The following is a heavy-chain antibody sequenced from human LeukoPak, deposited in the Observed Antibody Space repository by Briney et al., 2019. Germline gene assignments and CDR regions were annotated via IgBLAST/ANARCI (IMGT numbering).Heavy chain of an antibody. CDR3: VRGIAAAGLYFDY. CDR1: GGAITSYY. D-gene: IGHD6-13*01. CDR2: IYYSGYT. Sequence: SETLSLTCTVSGGAITSYYWSWIRQPPGKGLEWIGYIYYSGYTNYNPSLNSRVTISVDTSKNQFSLKLRSVTAADTAVYYFVRGIAAAGLYFDYWGQGTLVTVSS. V-gene: IGHV4-59*01. J-gene: IGHJ4*02.